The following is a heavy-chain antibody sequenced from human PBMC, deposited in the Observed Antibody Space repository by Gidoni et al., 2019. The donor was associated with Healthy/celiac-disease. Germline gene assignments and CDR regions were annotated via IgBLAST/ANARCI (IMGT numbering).Heavy chain of an antibody. Sequence: EVQLLESGGALVQPGGSLRLPCAASGFTFSRYSMIWVRQDPGKGLEWVSYISSSISTIYYADSVKGRFTISRDNAKNSLYLQMNSLGAEDTAVYYCARGLARSDAFDIWGQGTMVTVSS. D-gene: IGHD6-6*01. CDR1: GFTFSRYS. CDR3: ARGLARSDAFDI. J-gene: IGHJ3*02. CDR2: ISSSISTI. V-gene: IGHV3-48*01.